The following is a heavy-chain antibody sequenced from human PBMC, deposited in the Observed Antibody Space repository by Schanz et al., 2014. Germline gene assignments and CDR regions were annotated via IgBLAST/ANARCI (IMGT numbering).Heavy chain of an antibody. Sequence: EVQLLESGGALEQPGGSLRLSCVVSGFTFTNAWMSWVRQAPGKGLEWVGRIKSNTDGGTTDYATPVKGRFTISRDDSKNTLYLQMNSLIAEDTAVYYCAKCIGWYGRCAFDIWGQGTMVTVSS. D-gene: IGHD6-19*01. CDR1: GFTFTNAW. J-gene: IGHJ3*02. CDR3: AKCIGWYGRCAFDI. CDR2: IKSNTDGGTT. V-gene: IGHV3-15*02.